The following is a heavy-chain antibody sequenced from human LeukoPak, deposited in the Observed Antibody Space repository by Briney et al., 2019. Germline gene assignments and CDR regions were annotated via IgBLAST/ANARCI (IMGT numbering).Heavy chain of an antibody. CDR1: GFTFSSYW. D-gene: IGHD4-23*01. CDR2: IKQDGSDK. J-gene: IGHJ5*02. Sequence: GGSLRLSCAASGFTFSSYWMSWVRQAPGKGLEWVANIKQDGSDKYYVDSVKGRFTISRDNAKSSLYLQMDSLRAEDTAVYYCARETTVITDTAWFDPWGQGTLVTVSS. V-gene: IGHV3-7*01. CDR3: ARETTVITDTAWFDP.